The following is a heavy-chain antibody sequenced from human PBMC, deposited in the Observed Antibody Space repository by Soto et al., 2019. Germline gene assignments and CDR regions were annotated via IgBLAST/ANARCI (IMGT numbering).Heavy chain of an antibody. CDR1: GGSISSSSYY. Sequence: QLQLQESGPGLVKPSETLSLTCTVSGGSISSSSYYWGWIRQPPGKGLEWIGSIYYSGSTYYNPSLKSRVTISVDTSKNQFSLKLSSVTAANPAVYYCASAMAYNYFDYWGQGTLVTVSS. J-gene: IGHJ4*02. CDR3: ASAMAYNYFDY. CDR2: IYYSGST. V-gene: IGHV4-39*01. D-gene: IGHD5-18*01.